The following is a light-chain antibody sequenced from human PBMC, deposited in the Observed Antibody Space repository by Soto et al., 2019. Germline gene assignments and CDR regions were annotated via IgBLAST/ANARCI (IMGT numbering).Light chain of an antibody. CDR3: QQRSNWPRT. CDR1: QSVSSSY. J-gene: IGKJ1*01. Sequence: EIVLTQSPGTLSLSPGERATLSCRASQSVSSSYLAWYQQKPGQAPRFLIYGASNRATGIPARFSGSGSGTDFTLTISSLEPEDFAVYYCQQRSNWPRTFGQGTKVDIK. V-gene: IGKV3D-20*02. CDR2: GAS.